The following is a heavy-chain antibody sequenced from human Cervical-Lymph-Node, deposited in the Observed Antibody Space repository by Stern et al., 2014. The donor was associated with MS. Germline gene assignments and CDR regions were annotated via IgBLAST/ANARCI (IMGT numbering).Heavy chain of an antibody. CDR2: ISYDVNDK. CDR1: GFTLSNFG. D-gene: IGHD6-19*01. V-gene: IGHV3-30*18. Sequence: QVQLVESGGGVVQPGRSLRLSCAASGFTLSNFGMHWVRQAPGQGLEWVAIISYDVNDKNYADSVKGRFAISRDNSKNTVYLQINSLRAEDTAMYYCAKGRTVAGKGVGAFDIWGQGTLVTVSS. CDR3: AKGRTVAGKGVGAFDI. J-gene: IGHJ3*02.